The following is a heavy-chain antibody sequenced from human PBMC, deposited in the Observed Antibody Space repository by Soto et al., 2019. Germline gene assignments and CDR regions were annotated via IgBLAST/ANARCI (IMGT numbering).Heavy chain of an antibody. CDR1: GGSISSSNW. CDR3: ASVRGGYYYAMDV. Sequence: QVQLQESGPGLVKPSGTLSLTCAVSGGSISSSNWWRWVRQPPGKGLEWIGEIYHSGSTNYNPSLKRRVTISVDKSKNKFSLKLNSVTAADTAVYYCASVRGGYYYAMDVWGQGTTVTVSS. J-gene: IGHJ6*02. D-gene: IGHD3-10*02. CDR2: IYHSGST. V-gene: IGHV4-4*02.